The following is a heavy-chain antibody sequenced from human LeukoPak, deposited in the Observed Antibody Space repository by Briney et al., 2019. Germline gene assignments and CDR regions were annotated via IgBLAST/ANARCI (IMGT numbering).Heavy chain of an antibody. V-gene: IGHV1-58*01. D-gene: IGHD5-12*01. CDR1: GFTFTSSA. J-gene: IGHJ4*02. Sequence: SVKVSCKASGFTFTSSAVQWVRQARGQRLEWIGWIVVGSGNTNYAQKFQERVTITRDMSTSTAYMELSSLRSEDTAVYYCAAGTGEGYSGYDFGYWGQGTLVTVSS. CDR2: IVVGSGNT. CDR3: AAGTGEGYSGYDFGY.